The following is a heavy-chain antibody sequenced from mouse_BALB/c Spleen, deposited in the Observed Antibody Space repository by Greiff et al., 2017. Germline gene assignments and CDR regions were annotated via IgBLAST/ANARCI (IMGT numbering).Heavy chain of an antibody. J-gene: IGHJ4*01. D-gene: IGHD1-1*02. V-gene: IGHV3-2*02. Sequence: EVHLVESGPGLVKPSQSLSLTCTVTGYSITSYYAWNWIRQFPGNTLEWMGYISYSGSTSYNPSLKSRISITRDTSKNQFFLQLNSVTTEDTATYYCAKGWFLYAMDYWGQGTSVTVSS. CDR2: ISYSGST. CDR3: AKGWFLYAMDY. CDR1: GYSITSYYA.